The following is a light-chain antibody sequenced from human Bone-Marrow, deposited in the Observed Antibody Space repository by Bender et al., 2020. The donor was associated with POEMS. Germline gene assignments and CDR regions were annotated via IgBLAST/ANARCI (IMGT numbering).Light chain of an antibody. Sequence: QSALTQPASVSGSPGQSITISCTGRNTDFGDNNYVSWYQQHPGRAPKLIIYDVTNRPSWVSDRFSGSKSGNTASLTISGLQAEDEADYYCHSYATSSTRLFGGGTKVAVL. V-gene: IGLV2-14*03. J-gene: IGLJ2*01. CDR3: HSYATSSTRL. CDR1: NTDFGDNNY. CDR2: DVT.